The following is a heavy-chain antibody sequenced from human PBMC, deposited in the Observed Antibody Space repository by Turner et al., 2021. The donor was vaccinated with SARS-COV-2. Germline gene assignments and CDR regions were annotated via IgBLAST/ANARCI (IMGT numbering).Heavy chain of an antibody. CDR2: ISSSSSYT. V-gene: IGHV3-11*06. J-gene: IGHJ4*02. CDR3: AGAYDYLYK. D-gene: IGHD3-16*01. Sequence: QVQPVESGGGLVKPGGSLRLPCAASGFTFSDYYMSWTRQAPGKGLEWVSYISSSSSYTNYADSVKGRFTISRDNAKNSLYLQMNSLRAEDTAVYYCAGAYDYLYKWGQGTLVTVSS. CDR1: GFTFSDYY.